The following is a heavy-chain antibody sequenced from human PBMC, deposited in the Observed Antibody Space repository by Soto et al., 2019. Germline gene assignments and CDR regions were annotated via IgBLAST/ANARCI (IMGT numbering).Heavy chain of an antibody. J-gene: IGHJ3*02. V-gene: IGHV3-30*18. CDR1: GFTFSSYG. CDR2: ISYDGSNK. CDR3: AKSPVDAFDI. Sequence: GGSLRLSCAASGFTFSSYGMHWVRQAPGKGLEWVAVISYDGSNKYYADSVKGRFTISRDNSKNTLYLQMNSLRAEDTAVYYCAKSPVDAFDIWGHGTMVTVSS.